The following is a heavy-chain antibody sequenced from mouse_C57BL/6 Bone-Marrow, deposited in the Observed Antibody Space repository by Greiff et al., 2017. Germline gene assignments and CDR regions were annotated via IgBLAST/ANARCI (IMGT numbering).Heavy chain of an antibody. CDR2: IYPRSGNT. J-gene: IGHJ4*01. V-gene: IGHV1-81*01. CDR3: ARPSYSYYYAMDY. D-gene: IGHD2-10*01. CDR1: GYTFTSYG. Sequence: VQLQQSGAELARPGASVKLSCKASGYTFTSYGISWVKQRTGQGLEWIGEIYPRSGNTYYNEKFKGKAKLTADKSSSTAYMELRSLTYEDSAVYFCARPSYSYYYAMDYWGRGHSVTVTS.